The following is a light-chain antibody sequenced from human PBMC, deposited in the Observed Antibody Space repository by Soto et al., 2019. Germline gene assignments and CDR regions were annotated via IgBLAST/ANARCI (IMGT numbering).Light chain of an antibody. J-gene: IGKJ2*01. CDR3: QQYHDSPMNT. Sequence: VLPQSPDTLSLSPGDRVTLSCRASQSVRSTLLAWYQQKPGQAPRLLIYGASNRATGIPDRFSGSASGTDFTLTISRLEPDDSAVYYCQQYHDSPMNTFGQGTKLEIK. V-gene: IGKV3-20*01. CDR2: GAS. CDR1: QSVRSTL.